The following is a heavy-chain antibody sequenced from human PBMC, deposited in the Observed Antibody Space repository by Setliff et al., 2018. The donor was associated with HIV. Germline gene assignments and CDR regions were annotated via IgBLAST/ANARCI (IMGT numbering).Heavy chain of an antibody. CDR3: ARGWSEGTHLFQVEYFQH. V-gene: IGHV1-69*13. CDR1: GFTLNHYA. J-gene: IGHJ1*01. Sequence: GASVKVSCKASGFTLNHYAISWVRQAPGQGLEWMGTRLPISHVTNYAQKFQGRVTITADESTTTTYMALSSPRTDDTALYYCARGWSEGTHLFQVEYFQHWGQGTLVTVSS. D-gene: IGHD2-8*01. CDR2: RLPISHVT.